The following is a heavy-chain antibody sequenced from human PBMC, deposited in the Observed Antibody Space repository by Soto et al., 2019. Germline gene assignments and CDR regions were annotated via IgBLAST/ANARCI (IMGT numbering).Heavy chain of an antibody. CDR1: GFTFSSYA. D-gene: IGHD2-15*01. CDR2: ISGSGGST. J-gene: IGHJ4*02. V-gene: IGHV3-23*01. Sequence: EVQLLESGGGLVQPGGSLRLSCAASGFTFSSYAMSWVRQAPGKGLEWVSAISGSGGSTYYADSVKGRFTISRDNSKNTLYLQMNSLSAEDTAVYYCAKGLHLVVVLAATPLAYWGQGTLVTVSS. CDR3: AKGLHLVVVLAATPLAY.